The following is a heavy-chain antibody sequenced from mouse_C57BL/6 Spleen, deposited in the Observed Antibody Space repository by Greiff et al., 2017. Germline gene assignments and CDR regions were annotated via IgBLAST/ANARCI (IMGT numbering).Heavy chain of an antibody. D-gene: IGHD1-1*01. CDR1: GFTFSSYG. J-gene: IGHJ2*01. Sequence: EVQRVESGGDLVKPGGSLKLSCAASGFTFSSYGMSWVRQTPDKRLEWVATISSGGSYTYYPDSVKGRFTISRDNAKNTLYLQMSRLKSEDTAMDYCARPGGTTVVAGFDYWGQGTTLTVSS. CDR3: ARPGGTTVVAGFDY. V-gene: IGHV5-6*01. CDR2: ISSGGSYT.